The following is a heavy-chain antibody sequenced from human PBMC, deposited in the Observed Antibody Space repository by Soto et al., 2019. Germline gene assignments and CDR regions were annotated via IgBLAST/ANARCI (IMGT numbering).Heavy chain of an antibody. CDR1: GGSFSGYY. V-gene: IGHV4-34*01. CDR3: ARGKRGKYYDFWSGYYPPPHYYGMDV. J-gene: IGHJ6*02. D-gene: IGHD3-3*01. CDR2: INHSGST. Sequence: KTSETLSLTCAVYGGSFSGYYWSWIRQPPGKGLEWIGEINHSGSTNYNPSLKSRVTISVDTSKNQFSLKLSSVTAADTAVYYCARGKRGKYYDFWSGYYPPPHYYGMDVWGQGTLVTVSS.